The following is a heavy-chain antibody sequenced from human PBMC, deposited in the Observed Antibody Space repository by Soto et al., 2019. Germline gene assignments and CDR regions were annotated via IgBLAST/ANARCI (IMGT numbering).Heavy chain of an antibody. Sequence: SETLSLTCTVSGGSISTYYWSWIRQPTGKGLEWIGYIYYTGSTNYNPSLKSRVTISIDTSKNQFSLKLTSVTAADTAVYYCAREYCSSTSCYIHYWAQGILVTVSS. CDR2: IYYTGST. J-gene: IGHJ4*02. CDR3: AREYCSSTSCYIHY. D-gene: IGHD2-2*02. CDR1: GGSISTYY. V-gene: IGHV4-59*01.